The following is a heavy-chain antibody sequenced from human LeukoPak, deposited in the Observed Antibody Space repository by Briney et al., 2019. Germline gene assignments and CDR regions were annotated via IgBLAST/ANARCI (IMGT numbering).Heavy chain of an antibody. Sequence: GGSLRLSCAASGFTFSDYCMSWIRQAPGKGLEWVSYISSSGSTIYYADSVKGRFTISRDNSKNTLYLQMNSLRAEDTAVYYCAKDRIRGCSSTSCYPGGFDYWGQGTLVTVSS. CDR1: GFTFSDYC. D-gene: IGHD2-2*01. V-gene: IGHV3-11*01. CDR2: ISSSGSTI. CDR3: AKDRIRGCSSTSCYPGGFDY. J-gene: IGHJ4*02.